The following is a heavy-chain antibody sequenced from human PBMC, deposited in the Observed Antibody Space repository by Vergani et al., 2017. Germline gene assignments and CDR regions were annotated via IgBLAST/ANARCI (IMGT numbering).Heavy chain of an antibody. J-gene: IGHJ4*02. Sequence: QVQLLHSGSELKKPGALVKVSCKASGYIFTSYAMNWVRQAPGQGLEWMGWINTNTGNPTYAQCFTGRFVFSLDTSVSTAYLQISSLKAEDTAVYYCARGGYDFFGGRRGDFDWWRQGMLVTVSA. V-gene: IGHV7-4-1*02. CDR1: GYIFTSYA. CDR2: INTNTGNP. CDR3: ARGGYDFFGGRRGDFDW. D-gene: IGHD3/OR15-3a*01.